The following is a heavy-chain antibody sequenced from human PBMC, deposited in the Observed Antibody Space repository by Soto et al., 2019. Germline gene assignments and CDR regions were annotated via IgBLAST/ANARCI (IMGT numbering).Heavy chain of an antibody. J-gene: IGHJ6*02. CDR3: ARRLYYDSSGFEGGGMDV. D-gene: IGHD3-22*01. V-gene: IGHV4-30-4*01. CDR1: GGSISSGDYY. Sequence: SETLSLTCTVSGGSISSGDYYWSWIRQPPGKGLEWIGYIYYSGNTYYNPPLKSRVTISVDPSKNQFSLKLSSVTAADTAVYYCARRLYYDSSGFEGGGMDVWGQGTTVTVSS. CDR2: IYYSGNT.